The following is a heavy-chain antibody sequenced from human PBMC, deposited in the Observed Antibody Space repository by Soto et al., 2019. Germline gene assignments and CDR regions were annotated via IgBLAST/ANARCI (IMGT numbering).Heavy chain of an antibody. J-gene: IGHJ6*02. CDR1: GYTFTSYD. CDR2: MNPNSGNT. Sequence: ASVKVSCKASGYTFTSYDINWVRQATGQGLEWMGWMNPNSGNTGYAQKFQGRVTMTRNTSISTAYMELSSLRSEDTAVYYCARDGGYCSGGSCYYYYYGMDVWGQGTTVTVSS. CDR3: ARDGGYCSGGSCYYYYYGMDV. V-gene: IGHV1-8*01. D-gene: IGHD2-15*01.